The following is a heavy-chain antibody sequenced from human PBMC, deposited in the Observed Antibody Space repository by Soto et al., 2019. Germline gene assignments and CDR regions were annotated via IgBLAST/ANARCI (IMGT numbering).Heavy chain of an antibody. CDR3: ARGTYGGTSAGYWYFDL. J-gene: IGHJ2*01. V-gene: IGHV1-69*01. CDR2: IIPIFGTA. D-gene: IGHD4-17*01. CDR1: GGTFSSYA. Sequence: QVQLVQSGAEVKKPGSSVKVSCKASGGTFSSYAISWVRQAPGQGLEWMGGIIPIFGTANYAQKFQGRVTITADESTSTAYMELSSLRSEDTAVYYCARGTYGGTSAGYWYFDLWGRGTLVTVSS.